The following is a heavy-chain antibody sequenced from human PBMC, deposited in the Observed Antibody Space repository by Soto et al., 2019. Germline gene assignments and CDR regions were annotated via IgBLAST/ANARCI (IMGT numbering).Heavy chain of an antibody. V-gene: IGHV3-48*01. CDR3: AKVYLWFGESNGNKYYFDY. D-gene: IGHD3-10*01. J-gene: IGHJ4*02. CDR1: GFNFNTHS. CDR2: ISSSSSSI. Sequence: HPGGSLRLSCAASGFNFNTHSMNWVRQAPGKALQWVSYISSSSSSIYYADSVKGRFTISRDNAKNLLYLQMNSLRAEDTAVYYCAKVYLWFGESNGNKYYFDYWGQGT.